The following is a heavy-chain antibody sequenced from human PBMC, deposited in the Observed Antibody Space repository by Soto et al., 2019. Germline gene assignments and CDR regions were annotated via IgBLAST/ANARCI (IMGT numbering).Heavy chain of an antibody. CDR2: IYYSGST. CDR1: GGSISSYY. J-gene: IGHJ2*01. CDR3: ARMGIRWYFDL. Sequence: QVQLQESGPGLVKPSETLSLTCTVSGGSISSYYWSWIRQPPGKGLEWIGYIYYSGSTNYNPSLKRRVTISVDTSKNQFSLKLSSVTAADTAVYYCARMGIRWYFDLWGRGTLVTVSS. V-gene: IGHV4-59*01. D-gene: IGHD7-27*01.